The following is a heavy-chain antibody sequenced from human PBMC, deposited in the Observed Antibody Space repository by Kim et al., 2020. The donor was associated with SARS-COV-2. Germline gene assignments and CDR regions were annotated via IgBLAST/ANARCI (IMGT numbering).Heavy chain of an antibody. J-gene: IGHJ6*01. V-gene: IGHV4-39*01. Sequence: SETLSLTCTVSGGSISSSSYYWGWIRQPPGKGLEWIGSIYYSGSTYYNPSLKSRVTISVDTSKNQFSLKLSSVTAADTAVYYCATETVIFSVGYNYYYYGMDVWGQGTTVTVSS. CDR1: GGSISSSSYY. CDR3: ATETVIFSVGYNYYYYGMDV. CDR2: IYYSGST. D-gene: IGHD5-12*01.